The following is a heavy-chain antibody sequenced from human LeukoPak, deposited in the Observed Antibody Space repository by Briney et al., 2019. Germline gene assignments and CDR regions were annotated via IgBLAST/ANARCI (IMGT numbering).Heavy chain of an antibody. J-gene: IGHJ3*02. CDR3: ARDRSSGYDDAFDI. D-gene: IGHD5-12*01. CDR2: IYTSGST. Sequence: PGGSLRLSCAASGFTVSSNYISWVRQAPGKGLEWVSLIYTSGSTYYADSVKGRFTISRDNAKNSLYLQMNSLRAEDTAVYYCARDRSSGYDDAFDIWGQGTMVTVSS. V-gene: IGHV3-53*01. CDR1: GFTVSSNY.